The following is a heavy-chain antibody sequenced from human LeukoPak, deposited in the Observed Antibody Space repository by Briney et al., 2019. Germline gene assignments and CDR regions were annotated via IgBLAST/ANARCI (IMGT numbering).Heavy chain of an antibody. Sequence: PSETLSLTCTVSGGSISSYYWSWIRQPPGKGLEWIGYIYYSGSTNYNPSLKSRVAISVDTSKNQFSLKLSSVTAADTAVYYCAVTVSPYYYYYYMDAWGKGTTVTVSS. CDR1: GGSISSYY. CDR2: IYYSGST. J-gene: IGHJ6*03. D-gene: IGHD4-17*01. V-gene: IGHV4-59*01. CDR3: AVTVSPYYYYYYMDA.